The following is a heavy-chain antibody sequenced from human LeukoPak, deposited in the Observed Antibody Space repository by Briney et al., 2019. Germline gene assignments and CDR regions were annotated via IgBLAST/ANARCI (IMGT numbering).Heavy chain of an antibody. CDR1: GYTFTGYH. Sequence: GASVKVSCKASGYTFTGYHIQWVRKAPGQGLEWMGRINPYSGDTNFAQKFRGRVTMTRDMSITTAYMDLSSLTPDDTAVYFCARDQGSLTKSWYTGYWGQGTQVTVSS. D-gene: IGHD6-13*01. CDR2: INPYSGDT. J-gene: IGHJ4*02. V-gene: IGHV1-2*06. CDR3: ARDQGSLTKSWYTGY.